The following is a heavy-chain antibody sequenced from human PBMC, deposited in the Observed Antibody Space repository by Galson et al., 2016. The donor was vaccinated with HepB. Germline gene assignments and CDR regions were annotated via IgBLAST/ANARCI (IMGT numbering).Heavy chain of an antibody. Sequence: SLRLSCAASGFSVSRTYTSWVRQAPGKGLEWVAVIFSTGPTRYADPVKGRFTISRDNSNNTLHLQINSLRPEDTAVYYCARDFRGRESYNGFDIWGQGTMVTVSS. V-gene: IGHV3-53*01. CDR2: IFSTGPT. D-gene: IGHD3-16*01. CDR1: GFSVSRTY. J-gene: IGHJ3*02. CDR3: ARDFRGRESYNGFDI.